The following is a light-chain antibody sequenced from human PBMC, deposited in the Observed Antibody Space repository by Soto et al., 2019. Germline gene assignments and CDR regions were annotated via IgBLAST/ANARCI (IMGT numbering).Light chain of an antibody. CDR1: QSVSSN. J-gene: IGKJ4*01. CDR3: QQYNNWPPLT. CDR2: GAS. Sequence: EIVMTQSPVTLSVSPGERATLSCRASQSVSSNLAWYQQKPSQAPRLLIYGASTRATGVPARFSGSGSGTECTLTISSLQSEDFAVYYCQQYNNWPPLTFGGGTKVEIK. V-gene: IGKV3-15*01.